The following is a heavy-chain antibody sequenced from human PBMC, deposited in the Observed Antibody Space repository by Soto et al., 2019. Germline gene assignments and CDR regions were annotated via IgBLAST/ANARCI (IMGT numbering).Heavy chain of an antibody. CDR3: AGDTATGSY. D-gene: IGHD5-18*01. CDR1: GFTFSSYG. J-gene: IGHJ4*02. CDR2: ISYDGSNK. V-gene: IGHV3-30*03. Sequence: GGSLRLSCAASGFTFSSYGMHWVRQAPGKGLEWVAVISYDGSNKYYADSVKGRFTISRDNSKNTLYLQMNSLRAEDTAVYYCAGDTATGSYWGQGTLVTVSS.